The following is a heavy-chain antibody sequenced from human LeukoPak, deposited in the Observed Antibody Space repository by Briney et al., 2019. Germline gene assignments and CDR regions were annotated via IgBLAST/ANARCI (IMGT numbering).Heavy chain of an antibody. D-gene: IGHD7-27*01. CDR1: GFTFSVYW. CDR3: AKDGGLWVSAHWGDS. V-gene: IGHV3-74*01. J-gene: IGHJ4*02. Sequence: GGSLRLSCAASGFTFSVYWMHWVRQAPGKGLVWVSRINSDGTDTNYADSVKGRFTISRDNAKNTLYLQMNSLRAEDTAVYYCAKDGGLWVSAHWGDSWGRGTLVTVSS. CDR2: INSDGTDT.